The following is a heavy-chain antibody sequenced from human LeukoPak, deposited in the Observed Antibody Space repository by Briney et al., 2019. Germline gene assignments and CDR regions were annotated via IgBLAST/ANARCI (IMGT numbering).Heavy chain of an antibody. CDR2: MNPNSGNK. J-gene: IGHJ6*03. CDR3: ARGPQWRGDYYYMDV. CDR1: GYSFTNVD. V-gene: IGHV1-8*01. Sequence: ASVKVSCKASGYSFTNVDINWVRQATGQGLWWMVWMNPNSGNKGYAQKFQGRVTMTMNTSITTAYMELSSLRSEDTAVYYCARGPQWRGDYYYMDVWGRGTTVTVSS. D-gene: IGHD6-19*01.